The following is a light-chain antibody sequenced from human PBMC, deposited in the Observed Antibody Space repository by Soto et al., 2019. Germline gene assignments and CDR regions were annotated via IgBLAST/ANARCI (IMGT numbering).Light chain of an antibody. CDR3: QQYNSYS. CDR1: QGISTY. Sequence: DIQLTQYPSFLSASVGDTVTITCRASQGISTYLAWYQQKPGKAPKNLIYGASTLQSGVPSSFSGTGSGTEFTLTISSMQPEAFATYYCQQYNSYSFGQGTKVDIK. V-gene: IGKV1-9*01. J-gene: IGKJ1*01. CDR2: GAS.